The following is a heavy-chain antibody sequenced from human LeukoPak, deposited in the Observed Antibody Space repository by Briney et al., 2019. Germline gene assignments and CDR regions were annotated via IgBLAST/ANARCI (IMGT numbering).Heavy chain of an antibody. J-gene: IGHJ4*02. V-gene: IGHV4-39*01. CDR3: ARHDKIFGVVIPPSFDY. CDR1: GGSISISSYY. CDR2: IYYSGST. Sequence: SETLSLTCTVSGGSISISSYYWGWIRQPPGKGLEWIGSIYYSGSTYYNPSLKSRVTISVDTSKNQFSLKLSSVTAADTAVYYCARHDKIFGVVIPPSFDYWGQGTLVTVSS. D-gene: IGHD3-3*01.